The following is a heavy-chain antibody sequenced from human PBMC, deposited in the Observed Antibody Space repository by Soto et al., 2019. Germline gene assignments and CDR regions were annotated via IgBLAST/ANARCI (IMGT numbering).Heavy chain of an antibody. J-gene: IGHJ4*02. Sequence: EVQLVESGGGWVQPGRSLRLSCAASGFTFDVYAMHWVRQAPGKGLEWVSGINYNSGSVGYADSVKGRFTISRDNAKNSLHLQMNSLRAEDTAVYYCARAPQFYDFWSGCYRSGDLKLYFDSWGQGTLVTVSS. CDR2: INYNSGSV. D-gene: IGHD3-3*01. V-gene: IGHV3-9*01. CDR1: GFTFDVYA. CDR3: ARAPQFYDFWSGCYRSGDLKLYFDS.